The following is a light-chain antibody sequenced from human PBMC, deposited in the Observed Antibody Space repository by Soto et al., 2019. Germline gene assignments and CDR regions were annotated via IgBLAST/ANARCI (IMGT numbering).Light chain of an antibody. CDR2: DAS. V-gene: IGKV3D-20*02. CDR1: QSVSSSY. J-gene: IGKJ4*01. CDR3: QQRSTWPPRLT. Sequence: EIVLTQSPGTLSLSPGERATLSCRASQSVSSSYLAWYQQKPGQAPRLLIYDASNRATGIPARFSGSGSGTDFTLTITSLESEDFAVYYCQQRSTWPPRLTFGGGTKVDIK.